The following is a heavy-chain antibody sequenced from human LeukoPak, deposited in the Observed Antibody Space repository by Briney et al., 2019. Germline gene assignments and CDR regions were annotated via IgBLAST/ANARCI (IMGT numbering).Heavy chain of an antibody. Sequence: PSETLSLTCTVSGGSISSGGYYWGWIRQPPGKGLEWIGSIYYSGSTYYNPSLKSRVTISVDTSKNQFSLKLSSVTAADTAVYYCARWLLEPQAAAPVWRYFDYWGQGTLVTVSS. CDR3: ARWLLEPQAAAPVWRYFDY. CDR1: GGSISSGGYY. CDR2: IYYSGST. J-gene: IGHJ4*02. D-gene: IGHD6-13*01. V-gene: IGHV4-39*01.